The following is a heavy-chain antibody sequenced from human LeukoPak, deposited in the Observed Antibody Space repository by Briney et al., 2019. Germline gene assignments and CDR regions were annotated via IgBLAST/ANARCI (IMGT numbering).Heavy chain of an antibody. V-gene: IGHV4-31*03. Sequence: SQTLSLTCTVSGGSISSGGYYWSWIRQHPGKGLEWIGYIYYSGSTYYNPSLKSRVTISVDTSKNQFSLKLSSVTAADTAVYYCARFLVVPAAMGYYYYGMDVWGQGTTVTVSS. J-gene: IGHJ6*02. CDR3: ARFLVVPAAMGYYYYGMDV. CDR1: GGSISSGGYY. CDR2: IYYSGST. D-gene: IGHD2-2*01.